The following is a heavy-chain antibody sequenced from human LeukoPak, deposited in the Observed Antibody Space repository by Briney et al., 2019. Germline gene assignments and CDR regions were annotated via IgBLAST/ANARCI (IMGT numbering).Heavy chain of an antibody. CDR3: ARGSRDLFTRYYFDY. Sequence: PSETLSLTCTVPGGSISSSSYYWGWIRQPPGKGLEWIGSIYYSGSTYYNPSLKSRVTISVDTSKNQFSLKLSSVTAADTAVYYCARGSRDLFTRYYFDYWGQGTLVTVSS. D-gene: IGHD2-21*01. V-gene: IGHV4-39*07. CDR2: IYYSGST. CDR1: GGSISSSSYY. J-gene: IGHJ4*02.